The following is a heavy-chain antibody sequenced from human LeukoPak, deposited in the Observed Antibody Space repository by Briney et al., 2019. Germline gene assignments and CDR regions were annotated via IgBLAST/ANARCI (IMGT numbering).Heavy chain of an antibody. Sequence: PSETLSLTCTVSGGSISSGGYHWSWIRQPAGKGLEWIGRIYTSGSTSYNPSLKSRVTISVDTSKNQFSLKLSSVTAADTAVYYCARDPGGYKHSDYWGQGTLVTVSS. CDR1: GGSISSGGYH. D-gene: IGHD1-14*01. CDR2: IYTSGST. V-gene: IGHV4-61*02. CDR3: ARDPGGYKHSDY. J-gene: IGHJ4*02.